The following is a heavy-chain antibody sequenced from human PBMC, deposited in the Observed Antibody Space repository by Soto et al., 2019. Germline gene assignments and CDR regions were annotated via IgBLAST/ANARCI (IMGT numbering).Heavy chain of an antibody. D-gene: IGHD2-15*01. V-gene: IGHV4-34*01. CDR1: GGSFSGYY. J-gene: IGHJ5*02. Sequence: PSETLSLTCTVYGGSFSGYYWSWIRQPPGKGLEWIGEINHSGSTNYNPSLKSRVTISVDTSKNQFSLKLSSVTAADTAVYYCARGPYCSGGSCNSPTNWFDPSGQGTLVTVSS. CDR2: INHSGST. CDR3: ARGPYCSGGSCNSPTNWFDP.